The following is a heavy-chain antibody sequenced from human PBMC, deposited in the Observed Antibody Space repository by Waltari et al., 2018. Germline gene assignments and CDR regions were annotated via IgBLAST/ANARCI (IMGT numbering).Heavy chain of an antibody. D-gene: IGHD6-19*01. CDR1: GYSISRGYY. Sequence: QVQLQESALGLPKPSETLSLTLTVSGYSISRGYYWGWFSQPPGKGREWIGSMFHRGNTYYNPSLKRRVTMSVDTTKNQFSLNLSSVTAADTAVYYCARAAVAGTFWFDPWGQGTLVTVSS. V-gene: IGHV4-38-2*02. J-gene: IGHJ5*02. CDR3: ARAAVAGTFWFDP. CDR2: MFHRGNT.